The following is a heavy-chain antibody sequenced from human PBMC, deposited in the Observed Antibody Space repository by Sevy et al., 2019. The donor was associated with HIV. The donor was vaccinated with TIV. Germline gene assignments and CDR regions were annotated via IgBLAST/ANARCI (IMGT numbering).Heavy chain of an antibody. CDR3: VKERVGYISSWYYFDY. J-gene: IGHJ4*02. CDR1: GFTVNTYA. D-gene: IGHD6-13*01. V-gene: IGHV3-23*01. CDR2: INSSGGST. Sequence: GGSLRLSCAVSGFTVNTYAMSWVRQAPGKGLEWVAVINSSGGSTDDADSVRGRFSISRDNPNVFLEMNSLRVEDTAVYYCVKERVGYISSWYYFDYWGQGTLVTVSS.